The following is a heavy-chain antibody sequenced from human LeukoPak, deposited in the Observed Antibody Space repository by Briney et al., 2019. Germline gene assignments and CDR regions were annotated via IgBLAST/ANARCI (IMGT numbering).Heavy chain of an antibody. CDR3: AKAYCGSTSCYPYYFVY. CDR2: ISWNSGSI. J-gene: IGHJ4*02. D-gene: IGHD2-2*01. CDR1: GFTFDDYA. V-gene: IGHV3-9*01. Sequence: GRSLRLSCAASGFTFDDYAMHWVRQAPGKGLEWVSGISWNSGSIGYADSVKGRFTISRDNAKNSLYLQMNSLRAEDTALYYCAKAYCGSTSCYPYYFVYWGQGTLVTVSS.